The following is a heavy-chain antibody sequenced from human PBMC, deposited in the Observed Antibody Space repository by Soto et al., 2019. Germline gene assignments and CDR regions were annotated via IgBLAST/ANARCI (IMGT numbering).Heavy chain of an antibody. CDR1: GGSISSSNW. CDR3: ASGHIAAVDY. D-gene: IGHD6-13*01. CDR2: IYHSGST. Sequence: QVQLQESGPGLVKPSGTLSLTCAVSGGSISSSNWWSWVRQPPGQGLAWIGEIYHSGSTNYNPSLKRRVTISVDKSKNQFSLKLSSVTAADTAVYYCASGHIAAVDYWGQGTLVTVSS. J-gene: IGHJ4*02. V-gene: IGHV4-4*02.